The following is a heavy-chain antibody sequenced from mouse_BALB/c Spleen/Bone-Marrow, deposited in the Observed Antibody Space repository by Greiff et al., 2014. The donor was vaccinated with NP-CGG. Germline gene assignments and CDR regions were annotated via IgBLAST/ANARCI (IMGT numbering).Heavy chain of an antibody. CDR1: GYAFSSYW. Sequence: VQLEESGAELVRPGSSVKISCKASGYAFSSYWMNWVQQRPGQGLEWIGQIYPGDGDINYNGKFKGKATLTADKSSGTAYMQFSRLTSEDSAVYFCARGDFDFESWFTYWGQGTLVTVSA. V-gene: IGHV1-80*01. CDR2: IYPGDGDI. J-gene: IGHJ3*01. D-gene: IGHD2-4*01. CDR3: ARGDFDFESWFTY.